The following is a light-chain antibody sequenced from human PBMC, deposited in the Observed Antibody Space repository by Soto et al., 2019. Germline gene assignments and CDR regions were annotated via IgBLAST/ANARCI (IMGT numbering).Light chain of an antibody. V-gene: IGKV3-20*01. CDR3: QQYVTSPPGYT. CDR1: QTVSSSYY. CDR2: GAS. J-gene: IGKJ2*01. Sequence: EVVLTQSPGTLSLSPGERATLSCRTSQTVSSSYYLACYQQKPGQAPRLLIYGASNRASGVPDRFSSGWSETDFTLTISRLEPEDFAVYYCQQYVTSPPGYTFGQGTELRIK.